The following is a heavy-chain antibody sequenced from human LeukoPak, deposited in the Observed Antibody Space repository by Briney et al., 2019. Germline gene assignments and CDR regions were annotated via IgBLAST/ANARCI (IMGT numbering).Heavy chain of an antibody. CDR1: GYTFSIYG. CDR3: ARGYCSGGSCPGLDAFDI. Sequence: ASVKVSCKASGYTFSIYGFSWVRQAPGQGLEWMGWISVYNGNTNYAQKFQGRVTMTTDTSTSTAHMELRSLRSDDTAVYYCARGYCSGGSCPGLDAFDIWGQGTMVTVSS. CDR2: ISVYNGNT. V-gene: IGHV1-18*01. D-gene: IGHD2-15*01. J-gene: IGHJ3*02.